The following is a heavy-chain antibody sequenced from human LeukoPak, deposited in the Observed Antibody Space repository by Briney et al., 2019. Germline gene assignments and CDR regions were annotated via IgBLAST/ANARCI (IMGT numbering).Heavy chain of an antibody. Sequence: GGSLRLSCAASGFTVSSNYMSWVRQAPGKGLEWVSVIYSGGSTYYADSVKGRFTISRDNSKNTLYLQMNSLRAEDTAVYYCASIPYYYDSSGYYAFDYWGQVTLVTVPS. D-gene: IGHD3-22*01. CDR3: ASIPYYYDSSGYYAFDY. CDR1: GFTVSSNY. V-gene: IGHV3-53*01. CDR2: IYSGGST. J-gene: IGHJ4*02.